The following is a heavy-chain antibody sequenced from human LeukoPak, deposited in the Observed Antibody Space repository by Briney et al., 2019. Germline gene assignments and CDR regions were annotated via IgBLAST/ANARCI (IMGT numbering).Heavy chain of an antibody. J-gene: IGHJ4*02. CDR2: ISSGSSYI. Sequence: GGSLRLSCAASGFTFSSYSMNWVRQAPGKGLEWVSSISSGSSYIYYADPVKGRFTISRDNAKNSLYLQVNSLRAEDTAVYYCARAVTGYSSSWYIAMADYWGQGTLVTVSS. CDR3: ARAVTGYSSSWYIAMADY. V-gene: IGHV3-21*01. CDR1: GFTFSSYS. D-gene: IGHD6-13*01.